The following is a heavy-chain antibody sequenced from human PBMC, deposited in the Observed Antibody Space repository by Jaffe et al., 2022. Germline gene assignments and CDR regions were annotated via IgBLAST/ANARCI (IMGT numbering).Heavy chain of an antibody. CDR2: IYTSGST. CDR3: AREPWFPI. J-gene: IGHJ3*02. CDR1: GGSISSGSYY. D-gene: IGHD3-10*01. Sequence: QVQLQESGPGLVKPSQTLSLTCTVSGGSISSGSYYWSWIRQPAGKGLEWIGRIYTSGSTNYNPSLKSRVTISVDTSKNQFSLKLSSVTAADTAVYYCAREPWFPIWGQGTMVTVSS. V-gene: IGHV4-61*02.